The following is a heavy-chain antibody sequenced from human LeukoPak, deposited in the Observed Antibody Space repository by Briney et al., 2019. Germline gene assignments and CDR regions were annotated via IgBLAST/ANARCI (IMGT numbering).Heavy chain of an antibody. D-gene: IGHD2-2*01. Sequence: ASVKASCKASGYTFTSYYMHWVRQAPGQGLEWMGTINPSGGSRSYAQKFQGRVTMTRDTSTSTVYMELSSLRSEDTAVYFCARDACSSTICQAGGNWFDPWGQGTLVIVS. CDR1: GYTFTSYY. CDR3: ARDACSSTICQAGGNWFDP. J-gene: IGHJ5*02. V-gene: IGHV1-46*01. CDR2: INPSGGSR.